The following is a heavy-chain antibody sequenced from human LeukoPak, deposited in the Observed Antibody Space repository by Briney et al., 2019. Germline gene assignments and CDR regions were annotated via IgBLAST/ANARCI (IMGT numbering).Heavy chain of an antibody. CDR2: ISSSSSYI. D-gene: IGHD1-1*01. CDR3: ARVSPWKRMDHPFDY. Sequence: SGGSLRLSCAASGFTFSIYSMNWVRQAPGKGLEWVSSISSSSSYIYYADSVKGRFTISRDNAKNSLYLQMNSLRAEDTAVYYCARVSPWKRMDHPFDYWGQGTLVTVSS. V-gene: IGHV3-21*01. J-gene: IGHJ4*02. CDR1: GFTFSIYS.